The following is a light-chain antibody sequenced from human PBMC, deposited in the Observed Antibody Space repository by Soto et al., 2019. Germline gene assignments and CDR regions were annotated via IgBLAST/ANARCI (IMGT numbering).Light chain of an antibody. CDR1: QSVADN. V-gene: IGKV3-15*01. Sequence: EVVMTPSPATLSVSPGERVTLSRRSSQSVADNLAWFQQKPGQGPRLLIYGASTRAPGIPARFSGSGSETEFTLTISSLQSEDFAVYYCQQYGSSPPTFGQGTKVDIK. J-gene: IGKJ1*01. CDR3: QQYGSSPPT. CDR2: GAS.